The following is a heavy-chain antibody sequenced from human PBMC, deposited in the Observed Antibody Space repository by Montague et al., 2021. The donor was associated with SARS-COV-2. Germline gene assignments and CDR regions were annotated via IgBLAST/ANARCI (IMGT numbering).Heavy chain of an antibody. V-gene: IGHV4-34*01. CDR3: TREGYQVLWSDYYYYGMDV. CDR2: INHSGST. CDR1: GGSFSGSY. Sequence: SETLSLTCAVYGGSFSGSYWSWIRQPPGKGLEWIGEINHSGSTNYNPSLKSRVTISVDTSTSQFSLKLSSVTAADTAVYYCTREGYQVLWSDYYYYGMDVWGQGTTVTVAS. D-gene: IGHD2-2*01. J-gene: IGHJ6*02.